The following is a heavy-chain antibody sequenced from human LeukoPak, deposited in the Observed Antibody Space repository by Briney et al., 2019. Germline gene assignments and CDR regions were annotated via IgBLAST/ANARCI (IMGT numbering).Heavy chain of an antibody. CDR3: ARGSDYGDYDY. CDR2: IYYSGST. Sequence: PSETLSLTCAVSGGSISSGGYSWSWIRQPPGKGLEWIGYIYYSGSTYYNPSLKSRVTISVDTSKNQFSLKLSSVTAADTAVYYCARGSDYGDYDYWGQGTRVTVSS. V-gene: IGHV4-30-4*07. D-gene: IGHD4-17*01. J-gene: IGHJ4*02. CDR1: GGSISSGGYS.